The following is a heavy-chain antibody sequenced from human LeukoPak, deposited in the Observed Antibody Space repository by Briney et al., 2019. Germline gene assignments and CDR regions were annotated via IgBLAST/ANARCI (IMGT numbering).Heavy chain of an antibody. V-gene: IGHV3-21*01. Sequence: PGGSLRLSCAASGFTFSTYSMNWVRQAPGKGLEWVSSITSGSYIYYADSLKGQFTISRDNAKNSLYLQINSLRVEDTAIYYCARDRCGAYDFDSWGQGTLVTVSS. CDR1: GFTFSTYS. D-gene: IGHD4-17*01. CDR3: ARDRCGAYDFDS. J-gene: IGHJ4*02. CDR2: ITSGSYI.